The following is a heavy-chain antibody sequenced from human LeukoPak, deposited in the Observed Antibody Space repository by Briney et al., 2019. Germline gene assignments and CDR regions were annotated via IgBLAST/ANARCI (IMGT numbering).Heavy chain of an antibody. V-gene: IGHV4-59*01. J-gene: IGHJ4*02. CDR2: IYYSGST. CDR3: ASTTRIAAAVFDY. CDR1: GGSISSYY. D-gene: IGHD6-25*01. Sequence: SETLSLTCTVSGGSISSYYWSWIRQPPGKGLEWIGYIYYSGSTNYNPSLKSRVTISVDTSKNQFSLKLSSVTAADTAVYYCASTTRIAAAVFDYWGQGTLVTVSS.